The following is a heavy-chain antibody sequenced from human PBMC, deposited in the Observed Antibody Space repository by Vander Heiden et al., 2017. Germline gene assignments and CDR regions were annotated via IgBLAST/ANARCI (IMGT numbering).Heavy chain of an antibody. CDR2: IYHSGST. J-gene: IGHJ5*02. CDR3: ARVTSVFIDP. CDR1: GGSISSGGYS. V-gene: IGHV4-30-2*01. D-gene: IGHD2-21*01. Sequence: QLQLQESASGLVTPSQTLSLTCAVSGGSISSGGYSWSWIRQPPGKGLEWIGYIYHSGSTYYNPSLKSRVTISVDRSKNQFSLKLSSVTAADTAVYYCARVTSVFIDPWGQGTLVTVSS.